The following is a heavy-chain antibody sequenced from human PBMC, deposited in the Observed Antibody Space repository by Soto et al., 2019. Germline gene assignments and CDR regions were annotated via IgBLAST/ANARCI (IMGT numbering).Heavy chain of an antibody. D-gene: IGHD6-19*01. J-gene: IGHJ5*02. CDR1: GYTFTSYA. Sequence: ASVKVSCKASGYTFTSYAMHWVRQAPGQRLEWMGWINAYNGNTKYAQKLQGRVTMTTDTSTSTAYMELRSLRSDDTAVYYCARDCCGSGWYRNWFDPWGQGTLVTVS. V-gene: IGHV1-3*01. CDR2: INAYNGNT. CDR3: ARDCCGSGWYRNWFDP.